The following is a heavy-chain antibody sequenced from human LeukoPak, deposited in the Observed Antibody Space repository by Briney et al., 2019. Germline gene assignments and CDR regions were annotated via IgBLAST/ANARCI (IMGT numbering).Heavy chain of an antibody. J-gene: IGHJ5*02. Sequence: PGGSLRLSCAASGFTFNDYTMTWVRQAPGKGLEWVSSITGDCNYIFYADSVKGRFTISRDNAQNSLFLELNSLRGEDTAVYYCAREYYYDSSGYFYNWFDPWGQGTLVTVSS. D-gene: IGHD3-22*01. CDR2: ITGDCNYI. CDR1: GFTFNDYT. V-gene: IGHV3-21*01. CDR3: AREYYYDSSGYFYNWFDP.